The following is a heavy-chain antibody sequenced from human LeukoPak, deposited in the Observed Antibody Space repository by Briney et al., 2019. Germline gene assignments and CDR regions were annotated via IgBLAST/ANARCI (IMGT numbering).Heavy chain of an antibody. CDR3: IRGSYCSGAICYPDFDY. J-gene: IGHJ4*02. V-gene: IGHV3-74*01. Sequence: PGGSLRLSCAACGFTFSSHWMHWVRQAPGKGLVWVSRVNGDGSTTTYADSVKGRFTISRDNAKNTLYLQLNSLRAEDTAVYYCIRGSYCSGAICYPDFDYWGQGTLVTVSS. CDR2: VNGDGSTT. CDR1: GFTFSSHW. D-gene: IGHD2-15*01.